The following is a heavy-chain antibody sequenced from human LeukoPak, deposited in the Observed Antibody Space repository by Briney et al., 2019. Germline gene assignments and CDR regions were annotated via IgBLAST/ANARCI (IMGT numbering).Heavy chain of an antibody. Sequence: SETLSLTCAVYGGSFSGYYWSWIRQPPGKGLEWIGEINHSGSTNYNPSLKSRVTISVDTSKNQFSLKLSSVTAADTAVYYCARGVTYYYDSSGYYQKSGFDYWGQGTLVTVSS. V-gene: IGHV4-34*01. CDR3: ARGVTYYYDSSGYYQKSGFDY. D-gene: IGHD3-22*01. CDR2: INHSGST. CDR1: GGSFSGYY. J-gene: IGHJ4*02.